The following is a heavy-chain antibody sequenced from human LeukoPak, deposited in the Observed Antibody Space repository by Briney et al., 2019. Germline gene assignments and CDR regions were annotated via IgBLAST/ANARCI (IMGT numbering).Heavy chain of an antibody. D-gene: IGHD3-10*01. CDR3: ARDGRGIMYYMDV. Sequence: GGSLRLSCAASGFTFDDYGMSWVRQAPGKGLEWVSGINWNGGSTGYADSVKGRFTISRDNAKNSLYLQMNSLRAEDTAVYHCARDGRGIMYYMDVWGKGTTVTISS. V-gene: IGHV3-20*01. CDR1: GFTFDDYG. J-gene: IGHJ6*03. CDR2: INWNGGST.